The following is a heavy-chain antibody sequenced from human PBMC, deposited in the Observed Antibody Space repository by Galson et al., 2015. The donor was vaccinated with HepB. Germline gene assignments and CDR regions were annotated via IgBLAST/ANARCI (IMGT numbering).Heavy chain of an antibody. CDR3: AGVANYFDSSGYGMDV. Sequence: SLRLSCAASGFIFSNYAMHWVRQAPGKGLEWVAVIHYDETNKNYGDSVRGRFAISRDNSQSILYLEMNSLRAEDTAVYYCAGVANYFDSSGYGMDVWGQGTTVTVTS. CDR2: IHYDETNK. V-gene: IGHV3-33*01. J-gene: IGHJ6*02. CDR1: GFIFSNYA. D-gene: IGHD3-22*01.